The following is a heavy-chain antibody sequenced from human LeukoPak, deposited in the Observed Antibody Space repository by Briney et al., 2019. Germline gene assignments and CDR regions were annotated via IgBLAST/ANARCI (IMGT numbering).Heavy chain of an antibody. Sequence: PSETLSLTCAVYGGSFSGCYWSWIRQPPGKGLEWIGEINHSGSTNYNPSLKSRVTISVDTSKNQFSLKLSSVTAADTAVYYCASRGIAARPPGDYWGQGTLVTVSS. J-gene: IGHJ4*02. V-gene: IGHV4-34*01. CDR2: INHSGST. CDR1: GGSFSGCY. CDR3: ASRGIAARPPGDY. D-gene: IGHD6-6*01.